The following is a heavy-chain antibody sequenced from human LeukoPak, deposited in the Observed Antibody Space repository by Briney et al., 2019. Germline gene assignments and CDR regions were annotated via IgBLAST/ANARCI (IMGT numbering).Heavy chain of an antibody. CDR2: IYYSGST. Sequence: SETLSLTCTVSGGSISSSSYYWGWIRQPPGKGLEWIGSIYYSGSTYYNPSLKSRVTISVDTSNNQFSMKLSSVAAADTAVYYCATASRGTVTSAQKYYFDYWGQGTLVTVSS. J-gene: IGHJ4*02. V-gene: IGHV4-39*07. CDR3: ATASRGTVTSAQKYYFDY. D-gene: IGHD4-17*01. CDR1: GGSISSSSYY.